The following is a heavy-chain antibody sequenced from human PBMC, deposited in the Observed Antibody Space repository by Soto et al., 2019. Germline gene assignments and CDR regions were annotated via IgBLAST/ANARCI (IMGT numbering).Heavy chain of an antibody. Sequence: QVQLVQSGTEVKKPGSSVKVSCKTSGGSLSTNPISWVRQAPGQGLEWMGGTGSGTGPGNHAQKFQGRLTVTADKSTGTVYMELTDLSSEDTAVYYCARRDSGGFFRFFDSWGQGTLVTVSS. D-gene: IGHD2-15*01. CDR2: TGSGTGPG. CDR3: ARRDSGGFFRFFDS. V-gene: IGHV1-69*06. J-gene: IGHJ4*02. CDR1: GGSLSTNP.